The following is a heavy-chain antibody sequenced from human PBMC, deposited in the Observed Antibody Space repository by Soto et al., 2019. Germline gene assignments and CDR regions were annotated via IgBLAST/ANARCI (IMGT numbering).Heavy chain of an antibody. Sequence: GSGATLGNPTQTLTLTCTCSGFSLSTRGVGVGWIRQPPGKALEWLALIYWDDDKRYSPSLKSRLTITKDTSKNQVVLTMTNMDPVDTATYYCAHSRSLSEYFHHWGQRTLVTVSS. J-gene: IGHJ1*01. CDR1: GFSLSTRGVG. D-gene: IGHD6-6*01. CDR3: AHSRSLSEYFHH. CDR2: IYWDDDK. V-gene: IGHV2-5*02.